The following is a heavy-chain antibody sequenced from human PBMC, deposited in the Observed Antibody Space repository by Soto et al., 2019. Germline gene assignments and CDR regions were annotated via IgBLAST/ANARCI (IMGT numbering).Heavy chain of an antibody. CDR1: GYTFTSYG. CDR2: IRPYNGNT. D-gene: IGHD1-7*01. CDR3: ARGAPPELD. J-gene: IGHJ4*02. V-gene: IGHV1-18*01. Sequence: QVQLVQSGAEMKKPGASVKVSCKASGYTFTSYGISWVRQAPGQGLEWMGWIRPYNGNTNYAKKLQGRVTMTTDTSASTAYMELRSLGSADPAVCYCARGAPPELDWGQGTLVTVSS.